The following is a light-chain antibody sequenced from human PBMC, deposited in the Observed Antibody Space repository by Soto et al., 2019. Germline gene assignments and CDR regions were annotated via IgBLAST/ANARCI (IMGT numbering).Light chain of an antibody. Sequence: EIVLTQSPGTLSLSPGERATLSCRASQSVSSSYLAWYQQKPGQAPRLLIYGASTRATGIPASFSGSGSGTEFTLTIRSLQSEDSAVYYCQQYNSWPYTFGQGTKVDIK. CDR1: QSVSSSY. CDR3: QQYNSWPYT. CDR2: GAS. J-gene: IGKJ2*01. V-gene: IGKV3-15*01.